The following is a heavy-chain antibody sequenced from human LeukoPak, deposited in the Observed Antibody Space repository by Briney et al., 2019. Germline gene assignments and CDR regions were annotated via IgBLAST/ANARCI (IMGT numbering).Heavy chain of an antibody. V-gene: IGHV4-34*01. CDR2: INHSGST. J-gene: IGHJ3*02. CDR1: GGSFSGYY. CDR3: ARVSRRNYYVWGNYYTVGHFDI. Sequence: PSGTLSLTCSVNGGSFSGYYWTWIRQPHGKGLEWIGEINHSGSTNYNPSLKSRVTISVDTSKNQFSLHLNSVTAAHTALYYCARVSRRNYYVWGNYYTVGHFDIWGQGTLVTVSS. D-gene: IGHD3-10*01.